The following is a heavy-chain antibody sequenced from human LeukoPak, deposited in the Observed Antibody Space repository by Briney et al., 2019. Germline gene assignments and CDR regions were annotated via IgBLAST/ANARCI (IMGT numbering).Heavy chain of an antibody. CDR3: ASFFGSQFDL. D-gene: IGHD3-3*01. J-gene: IGHJ2*01. V-gene: IGHV4-61*02. CDR2: IYTSGGT. CDR1: GGSISSGSYY. Sequence: SETLSLTCTVSGGSISSGSYYWSWIRQPAGKGLEWIGRIYTSGGTNYNPSLKSRVTISVDTSKNQFSLKLSSVTAADTAVYYCASFFGSQFDLWGRGTLVTVSS.